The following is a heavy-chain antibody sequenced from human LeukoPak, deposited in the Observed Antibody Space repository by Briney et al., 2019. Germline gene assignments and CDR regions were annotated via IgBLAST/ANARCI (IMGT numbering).Heavy chain of an antibody. CDR1: GFTFSSYS. Sequence: GGSLRLSCAASGFTFSSYSMNWVRQAPGQGLEWVSHISSSSSTIYYADSLKGRFTISRDNSKNSLYLQLNSLRAEDTAVYYCASNGSRDYWGQGTLVTVSS. J-gene: IGHJ4*02. V-gene: IGHV3-48*01. CDR3: ASNGSRDY. CDR2: ISSSSSTI.